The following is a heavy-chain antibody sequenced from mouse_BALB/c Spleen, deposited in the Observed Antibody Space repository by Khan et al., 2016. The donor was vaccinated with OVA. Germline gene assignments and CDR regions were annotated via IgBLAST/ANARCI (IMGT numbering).Heavy chain of an antibody. V-gene: IGHV2-6-4*01. Sequence: QMQLEESGPGLVAPSQSLSITSTVSGFSLSRYNIHWVRQPPGKGLEWLGMIWGGGGTDYNSTLKSRLSIRKDNSKSQVLLKMNSLQTDDTAMYYCARAYYRYDGYYAMDYGGQGTSVTVSS. CDR2: IWGGGGT. CDR1: GFSLSRYN. D-gene: IGHD2-14*01. CDR3: ARAYYRYDGYYAMDY. J-gene: IGHJ4*01.